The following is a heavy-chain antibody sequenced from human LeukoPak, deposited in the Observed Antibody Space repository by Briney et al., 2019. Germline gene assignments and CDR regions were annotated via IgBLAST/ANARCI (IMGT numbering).Heavy chain of an antibody. CDR3: ARAAAVCSSTSCYGHY. CDR2: ISGNGRDT. CDR1: GFTFSSYA. D-gene: IGHD2-2*01. Sequence: GGSLRLSCAASGFTFSSYAMSWVRQAPGKGLEWVSAISGNGRDTYYTDSVKGRFIISRDNSKNTLYLQMHSLRVEDTAIYYCARAAAVCSSTSCYGHYWGQGTLVTVSS. V-gene: IGHV3-23*01. J-gene: IGHJ4*02.